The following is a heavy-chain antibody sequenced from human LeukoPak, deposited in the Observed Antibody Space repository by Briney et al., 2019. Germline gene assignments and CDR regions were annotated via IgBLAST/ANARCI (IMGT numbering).Heavy chain of an antibody. Sequence: GGSLRLSCAASGFTFSSYWMSWVRQAPGKGLEWVANIKQDGSEKNYVVSVKGRFTISRDNAKKSLYLQMNSLRAEDTAVYYCGRDPWGSGGYYAYWGQGSVVTVST. CDR3: GRDPWGSGGYYAY. CDR2: IKQDGSEK. D-gene: IGHD3-16*01. J-gene: IGHJ4*02. CDR1: GFTFSSYW. V-gene: IGHV3-7*01.